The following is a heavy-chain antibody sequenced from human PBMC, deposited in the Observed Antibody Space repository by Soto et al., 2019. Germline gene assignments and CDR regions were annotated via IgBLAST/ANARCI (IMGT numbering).Heavy chain of an antibody. D-gene: IGHD6-19*01. J-gene: IGHJ6*02. CDR2: IYTGGGT. CDR1: GLTVSSNY. CDR3: ARMGQWRVPGDYYYGMDV. V-gene: IGHV3-53*01. Sequence: GGSLRLSCAASGLTVSSNYMHWVRQAPGKGLEWVSLIYTGGGTYYADYVKGRFTVSRDNFKNTLYLQMNSLRAEDTAVYYCARMGQWRVPGDYYYGMDVWGQGTSVTVSS.